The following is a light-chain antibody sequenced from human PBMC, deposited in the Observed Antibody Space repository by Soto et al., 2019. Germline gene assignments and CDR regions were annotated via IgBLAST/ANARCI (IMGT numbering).Light chain of an antibody. CDR1: QSVSSN. J-gene: IGKJ3*01. V-gene: IGKV3-15*01. CDR2: GAS. Sequence: EVVMTQSPATLSVSPGERATLSCRASQSVSSNLAWYQLRPGQAPRLLIYGASTRATGIPARFSGSGSGTEFTLPISSLQSEDFALYYCQQYNKWPLFTFGPGTRVAIK. CDR3: QQYNKWPLFT.